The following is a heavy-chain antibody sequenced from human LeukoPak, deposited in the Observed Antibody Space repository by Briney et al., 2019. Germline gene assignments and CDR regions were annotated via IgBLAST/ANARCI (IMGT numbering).Heavy chain of an antibody. CDR1: GGSISSGGYY. Sequence: SETLSLTCTVSGGSISSGGYYWSWIRQHPGKGLEWIGYIYYSGSTFYTPSLKSRVTISVDTSKNQFSLKLNSVTAADTAVYFCAAQDLNWFDPWGQGTLVTVSS. CDR2: IYYSGST. J-gene: IGHJ5*02. V-gene: IGHV4-31*03. CDR3: AAQDLNWFDP.